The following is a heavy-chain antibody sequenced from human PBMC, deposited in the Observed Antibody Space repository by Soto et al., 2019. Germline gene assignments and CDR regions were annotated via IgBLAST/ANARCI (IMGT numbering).Heavy chain of an antibody. CDR3: ARESGDYVNWFDP. D-gene: IGHD4-17*01. J-gene: IGHJ5*02. CDR2: IYYSGST. Sequence: SETLSLTCTVSGGYISSYYWSWIRQPPGKGLEWIGYIYYSGSTNYNPSLKSRVTISVDTSKNQFSLKLSSVTAADTAVYYCARESGDYVNWFDPWGQGTLVTVSS. V-gene: IGHV4-59*01. CDR1: GGYISSYY.